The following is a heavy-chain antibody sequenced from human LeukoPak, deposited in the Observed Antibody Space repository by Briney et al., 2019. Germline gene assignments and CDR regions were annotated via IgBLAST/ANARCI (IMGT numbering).Heavy chain of an antibody. D-gene: IGHD6-19*01. CDR1: GFAFTSYA. V-gene: IGHV3-23*01. J-gene: IGHJ4*02. CDR2: ISGGYTST. Sequence: TGGSLRLSCAAYGFAFTSYAMTWVRQAPGKGLEWVSAISGGYTSTYYADSVKGRFTLSRDDSKNTLYLQMNSLRAGDTAVYYCAKDAYSSGWYSDYWGQGTLVTVSS. CDR3: AKDAYSSGWYSDY.